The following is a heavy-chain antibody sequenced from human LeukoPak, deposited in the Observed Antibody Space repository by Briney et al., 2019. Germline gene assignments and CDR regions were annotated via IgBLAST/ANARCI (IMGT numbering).Heavy chain of an antibody. Sequence: SETLSLTCAVSGGSISSGDYYWSWIRQPPGKGLEWIGYIYYSGTTYYNPSLKSRVTISVDTSKNQFSLRLSSVTAADTAVYYCARELRYFDWQGGFFVSWGQGTLVTVSS. D-gene: IGHD3-9*01. CDR3: ARELRYFDWQGGFFVS. CDR1: GGSISSGDYY. J-gene: IGHJ4*02. V-gene: IGHV4-30-4*08. CDR2: IYYSGTT.